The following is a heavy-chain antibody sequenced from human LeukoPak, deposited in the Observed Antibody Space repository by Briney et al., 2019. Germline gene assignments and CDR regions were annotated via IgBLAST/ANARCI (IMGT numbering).Heavy chain of an antibody. CDR3: TTGVSGSYGMDV. J-gene: IGHJ6*02. V-gene: IGHV3-15*01. D-gene: IGHD1-26*01. CDR2: VKSKTDGGTT. CDR1: GVTFSNAW. Sequence: GGSLRLSCAASGVTFSNAWMCWVRHAPGTGLEWVGRVKSKTDGGTTDYAAPVKGRFTISRDDSKNTLYLQMNSLKTEDTAVYYCTTGVSGSYGMDVWGQGTTVTVSS.